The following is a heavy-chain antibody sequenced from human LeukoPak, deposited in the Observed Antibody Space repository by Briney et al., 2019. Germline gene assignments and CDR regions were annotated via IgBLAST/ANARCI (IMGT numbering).Heavy chain of an antibody. CDR3: AREVATDLNWFDP. CDR2: IKQDGSEK. D-gene: IGHD5-12*01. CDR1: GFTFSSYW. Sequence: GGSLRLSCAASGFTFSSYWMSRVRQAPGKELEWVANIKQDGSEKYYVDSVKGRFTISRDNAKNSLYLQMNSLRAEDTAVYYCAREVATDLNWFDPWGQGTLVTVSS. V-gene: IGHV3-7*01. J-gene: IGHJ5*02.